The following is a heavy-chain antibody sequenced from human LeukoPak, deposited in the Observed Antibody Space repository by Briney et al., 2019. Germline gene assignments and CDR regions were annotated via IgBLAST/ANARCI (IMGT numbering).Heavy chain of an antibody. CDR1: GYSFTSFD. Sequence: ASVKVSCKTSGYSFTSFDVNWVRQATGQGLEWMGWMNPNSGNTGYAQKFQGRVTMTRNTSISTAYMELSSLRSEDTAVYYCAITPSLLWFGELLDYWGQGTLVTVSS. D-gene: IGHD3-10*01. J-gene: IGHJ4*02. V-gene: IGHV1-8*01. CDR2: MNPNSGNT. CDR3: AITPSLLWFGELLDY.